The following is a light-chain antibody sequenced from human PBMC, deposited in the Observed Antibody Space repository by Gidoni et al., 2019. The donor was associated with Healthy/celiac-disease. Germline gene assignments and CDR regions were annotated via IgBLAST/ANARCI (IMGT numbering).Light chain of an antibody. CDR3: QQYYSYPPMYT. J-gene: IGKJ2*01. Sequence: AIRMTQSPSPFSASTGDRVPITCRASQGISSYLAWYQQKPGKAPKLLIYAASTLQSGVPSRFSGSGSGTDFTLTISCLQSEDFATYYCQQYYSYPPMYTFXQXTNLEIK. CDR2: AAS. CDR1: QGISSY. V-gene: IGKV1-8*01.